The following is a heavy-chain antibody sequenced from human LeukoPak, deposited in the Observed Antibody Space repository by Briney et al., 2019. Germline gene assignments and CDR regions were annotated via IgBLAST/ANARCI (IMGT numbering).Heavy chain of an antibody. CDR3: ERERSGEPYHYDSSGYQP. V-gene: IGHV3-11*01. D-gene: IGHD3-22*01. J-gene: IGHJ5*02. Sequence: PGGSLRLSCAASGSTFSDYYMSWIRQAPGKGLEWVSYISNSGTTIYYADSVQGRFSISRDNAKNSLYLQMNSLRAEDTALYYCERERSGEPYHYDSSGYQPWGQGTLVTVSS. CDR1: GSTFSDYY. CDR2: ISNSGTTI.